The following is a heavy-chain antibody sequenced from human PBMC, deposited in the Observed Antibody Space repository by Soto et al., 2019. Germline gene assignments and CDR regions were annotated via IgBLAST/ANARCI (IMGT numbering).Heavy chain of an antibody. V-gene: IGHV3-23*01. CDR2: ISGSGRST. J-gene: IGHJ4*02. Sequence: HPGGSLRLSCAASGFTFSTYAMSWVRQAPDKGLEWVSAISGSGRSTYYSHSVTGRFTIFRDNSNSTLYLQMNSLRAEDTAVYYCANSPFLYYDATGLPFWGQGTLVTVSS. CDR1: GFTFSTYA. CDR3: ANSPFLYYDATGLPF. D-gene: IGHD3-16*01.